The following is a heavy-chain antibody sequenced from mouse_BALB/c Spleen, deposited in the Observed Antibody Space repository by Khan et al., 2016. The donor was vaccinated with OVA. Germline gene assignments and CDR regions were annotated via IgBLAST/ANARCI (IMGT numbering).Heavy chain of an antibody. D-gene: IGHD2-2*01. J-gene: IGHJ3*01. CDR3: TRSGYGSFAY. CDR1: GYTFSSYY. V-gene: IGHV1S81*02. CDR2: INPNNGGT. Sequence: QIQLVQSGAELVKPGASVKLSCKASGYTFSSYYMYWVKQRPGQGLEWIGEINPNNGGTNFNEKFKSKAALTVDKSSTTAYMQLSSLTSEDSAVYYCTRSGYGSFAYWGQGTLVTVPT.